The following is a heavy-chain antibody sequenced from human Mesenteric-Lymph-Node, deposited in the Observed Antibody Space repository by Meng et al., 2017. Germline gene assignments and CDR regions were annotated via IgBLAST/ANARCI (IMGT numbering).Heavy chain of an antibody. D-gene: IGHD1-26*01. CDR1: GGSISSGDYY. CDR2: IYYSGST. V-gene: IGHV4-30-4*01. J-gene: IGHJ5*02. CDR3: ARGQRSYSGSYPEWFDP. Sequence: QGELRGAGPGWWKPSQTLSLPRTFSGGSISSGDYYWSWIRQPPGKGLEWIGCIYYSGSTYYNPSLKGRVTISVDTSKNQFSLNLSSVTAADTAVYYCARGQRSYSGSYPEWFDPWGQGTLVTVSS.